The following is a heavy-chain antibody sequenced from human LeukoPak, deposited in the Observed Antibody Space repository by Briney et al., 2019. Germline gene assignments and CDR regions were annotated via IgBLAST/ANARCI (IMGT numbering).Heavy chain of an antibody. J-gene: IGHJ4*02. CDR3: ARERDHYGSGLWYY. CDR2: INTNTGNP. Sequence: ASVKVSCRASGYTFTTYAMNWVRQAPGQGLEWMGWINTNTGNPTYAQGFTGRFVFSLDTSVSTAYLQISSLKAEDTAVYYCARERDHYGSGLWYYWGQGTLVTVSS. CDR1: GYTFTTYA. D-gene: IGHD3-10*01. V-gene: IGHV7-4-1*02.